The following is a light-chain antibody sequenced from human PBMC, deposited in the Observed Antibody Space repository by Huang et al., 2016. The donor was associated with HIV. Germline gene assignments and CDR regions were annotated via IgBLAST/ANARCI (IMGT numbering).Light chain of an antibody. Sequence: DIQMTQSPSSLSASVGDRVTITCRASQSISSYLNWYQQKPGKAPKLLIYAASSLQSWVPSRFSGSGSGTHFTLTISSLQPEDFATYYCQQSYSTPRTFGQGTKVEIK. V-gene: IGKV1-39*01. CDR2: AAS. J-gene: IGKJ1*01. CDR1: QSISSY. CDR3: QQSYSTPRT.